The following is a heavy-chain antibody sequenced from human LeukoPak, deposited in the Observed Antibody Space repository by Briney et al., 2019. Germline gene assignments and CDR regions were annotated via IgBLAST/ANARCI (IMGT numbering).Heavy chain of an antibody. CDR2: ISSSSSYI. J-gene: IGHJ4*02. CDR1: GFTFSSYS. V-gene: IGHV3-21*01. Sequence: GGSLRLSCAASGFTFSSYSMNWVRQAPGKGLEWVSSISSSSSYIYYADSVKGRFTIPRDNAKNSLYLQMNSLRAEDTAVYYCASSSIAARRAFGYWGQGTLVTVSS. CDR3: ASSSIAARRAFGY. D-gene: IGHD6-6*01.